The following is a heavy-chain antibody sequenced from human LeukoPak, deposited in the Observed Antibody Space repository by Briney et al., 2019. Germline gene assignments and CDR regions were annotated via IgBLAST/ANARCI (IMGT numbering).Heavy chain of an antibody. V-gene: IGHV3-48*01. Sequence: GGSLRLSCTASGFPFIEYSMNWVRQAPGKGLEWISYTGIDSGNTKYADSVRGRFTISADKAKNSLYLQMNSLRVEDTAVYYCARDHNYAFDNWGQGTLVSVAS. CDR3: ARDHNYAFDN. D-gene: IGHD1-1*01. J-gene: IGHJ4*02. CDR1: GFPFIEYS. CDR2: TGIDSGNT.